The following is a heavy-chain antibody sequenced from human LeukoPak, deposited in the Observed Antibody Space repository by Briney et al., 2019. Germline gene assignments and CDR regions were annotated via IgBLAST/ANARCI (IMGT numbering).Heavy chain of an antibody. CDR2: INHVGST. CDR1: VGPFSGYY. CDR3: ARPVYGYSGYDSYYYYMDV. Sequence: SETLSLTCAVYVGPFSGYYWSWIRQPPGKGLEWIGEINHVGSTKYNPSLKSRVTISVDTSRKRFSLGLSSVAAADTALYYCARPVYGYSGYDSYYYYMDVWGKGTTVTVSS. V-gene: IGHV4-34*01. D-gene: IGHD5-12*01. J-gene: IGHJ6*03.